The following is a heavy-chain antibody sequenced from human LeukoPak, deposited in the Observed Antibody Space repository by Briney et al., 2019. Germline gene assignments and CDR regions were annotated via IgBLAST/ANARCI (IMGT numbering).Heavy chain of an antibody. CDR1: RFTFSSYW. V-gene: IGHV3-74*01. CDR3: ARDRDGYFDY. Sequence: PGGSLRLSCAASRFTFSSYWMHWVRQAPGKGLEWVSFINSDGSGTRYADTVKGRFTISRDNAKNTLYLQMNSMRAEDTAVYYCARDRDGYFDYWGQGTLVTVSS. D-gene: IGHD5-24*01. CDR2: INSDGSGT. J-gene: IGHJ4*02.